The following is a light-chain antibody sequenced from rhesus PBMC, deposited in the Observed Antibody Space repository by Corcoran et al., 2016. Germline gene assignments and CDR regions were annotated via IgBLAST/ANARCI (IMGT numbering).Light chain of an antibody. V-gene: IGKV1S15*01. J-gene: IGKJ3*01. CDR1: QGISNN. Sequence: DIQMTQSPSSLSASVGDTVTITCRASQGISNNLAWYQQKPGKVPKCLIYFASTLQSVIPSRFRGPGTGTVFTRTISSLQPEDFATYCCQHGYGTPFTFGPGTKLDIK. CDR2: FAS. CDR3: QHGYGTPFT.